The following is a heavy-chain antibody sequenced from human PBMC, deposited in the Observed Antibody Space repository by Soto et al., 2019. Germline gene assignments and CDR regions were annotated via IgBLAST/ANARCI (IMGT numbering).Heavy chain of an antibody. V-gene: IGHV3-23*01. CDR1: GFIFGNYA. J-gene: IGHJ3*02. CDR2: ISGIGDNT. CDR3: AKEHRVITSGDTFDI. Sequence: EVQLLESGGGLIQPGGSLRLSCAVSGFIFGNYAMSWVRQAPGKGLEWVSAISGIGDNTYYADSVRGRFTISRENPKNALYLQMNNLRVEDTAVYYCAKEHRVITSGDTFDIWGQGTMVTVSS. D-gene: IGHD3-3*01.